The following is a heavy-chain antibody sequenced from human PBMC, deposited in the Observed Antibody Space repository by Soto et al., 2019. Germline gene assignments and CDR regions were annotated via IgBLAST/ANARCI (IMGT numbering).Heavy chain of an antibody. CDR2: IRSNADGGTA. CDR1: GFTFSNAW. Sequence: EVQLVESGVGLVKPGGSLRLSCAASGFTFSNAWMNWVRQAPGKGLEWVGRIRSNADGGTADYAAPVKGRFTFSRDDSQNTLFLQMNSLITEDTAVYFCTTSISGLVTGHWGQGTLVTVSS. V-gene: IGHV3-15*07. D-gene: IGHD3-3*01. CDR3: TTSISGLVTGH. J-gene: IGHJ4*02.